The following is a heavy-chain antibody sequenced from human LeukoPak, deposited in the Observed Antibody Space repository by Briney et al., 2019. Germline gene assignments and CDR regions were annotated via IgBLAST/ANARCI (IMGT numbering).Heavy chain of an antibody. D-gene: IGHD6-13*01. CDR1: GFTFSSYG. J-gene: IGHJ4*02. Sequence: GRSLRLSCAASGFTFSSYGMHWVRQAPGKGLEWVAVISYDGSNKYYADSVKGRFTISRDNSKNTLYLQMNSLRAEDTAVYYCAKDSYSSSWYAYYFDYWGQGTLVTVSS. CDR3: AKDSYSSSWYAYYFDY. V-gene: IGHV3-30*18. CDR2: ISYDGSNK.